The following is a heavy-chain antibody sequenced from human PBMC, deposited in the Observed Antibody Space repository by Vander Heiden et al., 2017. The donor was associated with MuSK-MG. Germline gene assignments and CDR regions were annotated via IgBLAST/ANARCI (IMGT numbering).Heavy chain of an antibody. CDR3: DAFDI. CDR1: GYSFTSYW. J-gene: IGHJ3*02. D-gene: IGHD2-2*01. Sequence: EVQLVQSGAEVKKPGESLKISCKGSGYSFTSYWIGWVRQMPGKGLEGMGIIYPGDSDTRYSPSFQGQVTISADKSSSTAMYYCASRIVVVPAAISDDAFDIWGQGTMVTVSS. CDR2: IYPGDSDT. V-gene: IGHV5-51*01.